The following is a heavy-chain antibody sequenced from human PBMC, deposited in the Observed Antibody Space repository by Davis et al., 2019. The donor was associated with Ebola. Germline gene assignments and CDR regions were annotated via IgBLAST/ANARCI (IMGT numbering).Heavy chain of an antibody. D-gene: IGHD1-26*01. CDR2: IYYSGST. CDR1: GGSISSSSYY. J-gene: IGHJ6*03. CDR3: ARDRVVVGATTNYYYMDV. Sequence: PSETLSLTCTVSGGSISSSSYYWGWIRQPPGKGLEWIGSIYYSGSTYYNPSLKSRVTISVDTSKNQFSLKLSSVTAADTAVYYCARDRVVVGATTNYYYMDVWGKGTTVTVSS. V-gene: IGHV4-39*07.